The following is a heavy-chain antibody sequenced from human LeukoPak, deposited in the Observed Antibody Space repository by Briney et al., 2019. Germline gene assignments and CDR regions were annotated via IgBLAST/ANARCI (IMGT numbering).Heavy chain of an antibody. CDR2: TTDSDTYI. CDR3: ARYAGSYGYQYDY. Sequence: GGSLRLSCAASGFTFSSYQMSWVRQAPGKGLECVSSTTDSDTYIYYADSVKGRFTLSRDNAKNLMYLQMNNLRAEDTAVYYGARYAGSYGYQYDYGGQGTLVIVSS. CDR1: GFTFSSYQ. J-gene: IGHJ4*02. D-gene: IGHD5-18*01. V-gene: IGHV3-21*01.